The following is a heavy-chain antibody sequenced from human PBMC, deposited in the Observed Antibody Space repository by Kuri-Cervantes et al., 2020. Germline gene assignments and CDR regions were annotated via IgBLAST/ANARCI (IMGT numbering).Heavy chain of an antibody. CDR2: ISYDGSNK. CDR3: AKHQSGTWGYSYGMDV. J-gene: IGHJ6*02. V-gene: IGHV3-30*18. D-gene: IGHD2-21*01. CDR1: GFTSSSYG. Sequence: GESLKISCAASGFTSSSYGMHWVRQAPGKGLEWVAVISYDGSNKYYADSVKGRFTISRDNSKNTLYLQMNSLRAEDTAVYYCAKHQSGTWGYSYGMDVWGQGTTVTVSS.